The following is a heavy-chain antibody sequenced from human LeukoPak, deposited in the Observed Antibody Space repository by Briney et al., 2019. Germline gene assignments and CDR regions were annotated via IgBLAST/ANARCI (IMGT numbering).Heavy chain of an antibody. CDR2: IYYTGST. CDR1: GGSIRSGDSY. CDR3: ARAVGYDILTGYNRGWFFDL. J-gene: IGHJ2*01. Sequence: SQTLSLTCTVSGGSIRSGDSYWTWIRQHPGKGLEWIGYIYYTGSTYYNPSLKSRETISVDTSKNQFSLKLSSVTAADTAVYYCARAVGYDILTGYNRGWFFDLWGLGTLVTVSS. D-gene: IGHD3-9*01. V-gene: IGHV4-31*03.